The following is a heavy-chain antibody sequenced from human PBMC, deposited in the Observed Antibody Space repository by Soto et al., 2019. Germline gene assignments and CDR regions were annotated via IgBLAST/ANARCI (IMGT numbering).Heavy chain of an antibody. J-gene: IGHJ6*03. CDR3: ALGGNPYSSSSMGETLEYYYYMDV. CDR1: GFTFSSYA. Sequence: EVQLLESGGGLVQPGGSLRLSCAASGFTFSSYAMSWVRQAPGKGLEWVSAISASGGSTYYADSVKGRFTISRDNSKNTLYLQMNSLRAEDTAVYYCALGGNPYSSSSMGETLEYYYYMDVWGKGTTVTVSS. V-gene: IGHV3-23*01. D-gene: IGHD6-6*01. CDR2: ISASGGST.